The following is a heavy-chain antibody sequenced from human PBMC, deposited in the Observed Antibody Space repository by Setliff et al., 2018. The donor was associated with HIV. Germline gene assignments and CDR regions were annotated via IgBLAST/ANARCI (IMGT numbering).Heavy chain of an antibody. D-gene: IGHD3-10*01. Sequence: GASVKVSCKASGFTFTTYAVHWVRQAPGQRPEWMGWINAANGKTRYPQRFEARVTITMDTGASTAYMELNSLRSEVSAVYYCARGVIRGVISQGGLDWG. CDR1: GFTFTTYA. CDR3: ARGVIRGVISQGGLD. J-gene: IGHJ1*01. CDR2: INAANGKT. V-gene: IGHV1-3*01.